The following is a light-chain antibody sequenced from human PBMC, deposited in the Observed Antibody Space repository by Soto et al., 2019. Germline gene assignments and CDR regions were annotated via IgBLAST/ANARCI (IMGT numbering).Light chain of an antibody. J-gene: IGLJ1*01. Sequence: DTVSGSPGQSITISCTGTSSDVGGYDYVSWYQLHPGKAPKLMVFEVSNRPSGVSYRFSGSKSGNTASLTISGLQAEDEADYFCSSYSISTAYLFGTGTKVTVL. CDR2: EVS. CDR1: SSDVGGYDY. CDR3: SSYSISTAYL. V-gene: IGLV2-14*01.